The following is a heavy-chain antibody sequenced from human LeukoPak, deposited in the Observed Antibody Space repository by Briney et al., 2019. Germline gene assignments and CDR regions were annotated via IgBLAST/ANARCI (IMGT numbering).Heavy chain of an antibody. Sequence: QPGGSLRLSCAASGFTFSSYEMNWVRQAPGKGLEWVSYISSSGSTIYYADSVKGRFTISRDNSKNTLYLQMNSLRAEDTAVYYCARTYYYDSSGYYFGYWGQGTLVTVSS. D-gene: IGHD3-22*01. CDR1: GFTFSSYE. CDR2: ISSSGSTI. J-gene: IGHJ4*02. V-gene: IGHV3-48*03. CDR3: ARTYYYDSSGYYFGY.